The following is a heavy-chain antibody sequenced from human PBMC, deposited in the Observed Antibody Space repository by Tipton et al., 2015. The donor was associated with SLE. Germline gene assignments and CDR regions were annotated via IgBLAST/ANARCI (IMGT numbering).Heavy chain of an antibody. D-gene: IGHD2-15*01. CDR1: GGSISGYY. V-gene: IGHV4-59*01. CDR3: ARDVYCSGGSCFAWYFDL. J-gene: IGHJ2*01. CDR2: IHYSGST. Sequence: TLSLTCTVSGGSISGYYWSWIRQPPGKGLEWIGYIHYSGSTNYNPSLKSRVTISVDTSDNQFSLKLSSVTAADTAVYFCARDVYCSGGSCFAWYFDLWGRGTLVTVSS.